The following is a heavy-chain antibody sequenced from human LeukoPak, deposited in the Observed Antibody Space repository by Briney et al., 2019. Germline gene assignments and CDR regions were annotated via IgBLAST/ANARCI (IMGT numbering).Heavy chain of an antibody. J-gene: IGHJ4*02. V-gene: IGHV3-21*01. Sequence: PRGSLSLSCAASGFTLCSYSMNGVCQAPGKGLEWVSSISSSSSYIYYADSAKGRFTISRDNAKNSLYLQMNSLRAGAPPGYYGARARHGGWDCLDYWGQGTPVTVSS. D-gene: IGHD3/OR15-3a*01. CDR2: ISSSSSYI. CDR1: GFTLCSYS. CDR3: ARARHGGWDCLDY.